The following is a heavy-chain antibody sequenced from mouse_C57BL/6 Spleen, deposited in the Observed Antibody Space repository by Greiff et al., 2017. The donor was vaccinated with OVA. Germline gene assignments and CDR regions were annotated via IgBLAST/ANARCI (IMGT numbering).Heavy chain of an antibody. J-gene: IGHJ3*01. Sequence: DVMLVESGGGLVQPGGSMKLSCVASGFTFSNYWMNWVRQSPEKGLEWVAQIRLKSDNYATHYAESVKGRFTISRDDSKSSVYLQMNNLRAEDTGIYYCTEYYGSSYKFAYWGQGTLVTVSA. CDR3: TEYYGSSYKFAY. CDR2: IRLKSDNYAT. CDR1: GFTFSNYW. V-gene: IGHV6-3*01. D-gene: IGHD1-1*01.